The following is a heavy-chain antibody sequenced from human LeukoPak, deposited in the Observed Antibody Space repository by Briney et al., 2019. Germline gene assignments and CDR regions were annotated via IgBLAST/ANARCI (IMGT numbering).Heavy chain of an antibody. V-gene: IGHV3-23*01. J-gene: IGHJ4*02. D-gene: IGHD5-18*01. Sequence: PGGSLRLSCAASGFTFSSYAMSWVRQAPGKGLEWVSAISGSGGSTYYADSVKGRFTISRDNSKNTLYLQMNSLRAEDTAVYYCANDGIRIGAVTGDTAMVRAFDYWGQGTLVTVSS. CDR3: ANDGIRIGAVTGDTAMVRAFDY. CDR2: ISGSGGST. CDR1: GFTFSSYA.